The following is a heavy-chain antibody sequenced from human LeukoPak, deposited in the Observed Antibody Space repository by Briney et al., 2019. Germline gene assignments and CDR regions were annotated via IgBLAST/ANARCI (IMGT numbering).Heavy chain of an antibody. V-gene: IGHV3-74*01. J-gene: IGHJ4*02. D-gene: IGHD3-3*01. Sequence: PGGSLRLSCAASGLTISSYWMHWVRQAPGKGLVWVSRINSDGNSITYADSVKGRFTISRDNAKNSLYLQMNSLRAEDTAVYYCARDALTIFGVVIVWGQGTLVTVSS. CDR1: GLTISSYW. CDR3: ARDALTIFGVVIV. CDR2: INSDGNSI.